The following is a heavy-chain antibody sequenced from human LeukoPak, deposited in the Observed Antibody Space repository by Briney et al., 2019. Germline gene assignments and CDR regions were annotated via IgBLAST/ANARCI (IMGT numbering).Heavy chain of an antibody. CDR3: ARGRYSGYAPDY. CDR1: GGSISSGGYS. D-gene: IGHD5-12*01. J-gene: IGHJ4*02. Sequence: PSQTLSLTCAVSGGSISSGGYSWGWIRQPPGKGLEWIGYIYHSGSTYYNPSLKSRVTISVDRSKNQFSLKLSSVTAADTAVYYCARGRYSGYAPDYWGQGTLVTVSS. CDR2: IYHSGST. V-gene: IGHV4-30-2*01.